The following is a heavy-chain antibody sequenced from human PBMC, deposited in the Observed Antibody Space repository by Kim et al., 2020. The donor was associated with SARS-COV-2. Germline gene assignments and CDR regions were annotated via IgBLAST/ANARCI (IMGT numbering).Heavy chain of an antibody. V-gene: IGHV3-21*01. CDR3: ARDSGIWSGYSSSRNWFDP. D-gene: IGHD3-3*01. Sequence: GGSLRLSCAASGFTFSSYSINWVRQAPGKGLEWVSSISSSSSYIYYADSVKGRFTISRDNAKNSLYLQMNSLRAEDTAVYYCARDSGIWSGYSSSRNWFDPWGQGTLVTVSS. CDR2: ISSSSSYI. J-gene: IGHJ5*02. CDR1: GFTFSSYS.